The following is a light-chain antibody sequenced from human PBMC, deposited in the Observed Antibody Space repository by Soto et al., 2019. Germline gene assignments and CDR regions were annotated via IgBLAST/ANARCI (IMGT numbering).Light chain of an antibody. CDR1: QGISSY. Sequence: EIQLTQSPAFLSASVGDRVTITCRASQGISSYLAWYQQKPGKAPKLLIYAASTLQSGVPSRFSGSIAATDLTLKISRLQPEDFATYYSQQLNSYPQVGPGPKVDIK. V-gene: IGKV1-9*01. J-gene: IGKJ3*01. CDR3: QQLNSYPQ. CDR2: AAS.